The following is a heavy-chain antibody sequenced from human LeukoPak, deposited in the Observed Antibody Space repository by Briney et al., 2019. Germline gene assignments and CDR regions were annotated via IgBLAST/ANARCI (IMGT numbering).Heavy chain of an antibody. J-gene: IGHJ6*02. CDR1: GFTFSRYS. V-gene: IGHV3-21*01. D-gene: IGHD5-24*01. Sequence: GGSLRLSCAASGFTFSRYSMNWVRQAPGKGLEWGSFITVLNSYIYYADSVKGRFTISRDNAKNSLYLQMNSLRAEDTAVYYCARDDELYYAMDVWGQGTTVTVSS. CDR2: ITVLNSYI. CDR3: ARDDELYYAMDV.